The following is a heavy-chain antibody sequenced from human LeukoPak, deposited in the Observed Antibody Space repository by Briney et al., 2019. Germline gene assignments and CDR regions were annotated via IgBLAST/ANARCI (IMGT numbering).Heavy chain of an antibody. J-gene: IGHJ4*02. V-gene: IGHV3-30*02. CDR3: AKDLTTVTTQGDY. D-gene: IGHD4-17*01. CDR1: GFTFSSYA. Sequence: GGSLRLSCAASGFTFSSYAMHWVRQTPGKGLEWVAFIRYDGSDKYYADSVKGRFTISRDNSKNTLYLQMNSLRVDDTAVYYCAKDLTTVTTQGDYWGQGTLVTVSS. CDR2: IRYDGSDK.